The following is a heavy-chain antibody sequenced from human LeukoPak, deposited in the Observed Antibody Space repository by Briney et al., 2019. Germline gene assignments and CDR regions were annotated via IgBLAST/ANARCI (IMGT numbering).Heavy chain of an antibody. CDR1: GFTFSSYC. CDR2: IRYDGSNK. V-gene: IGHV3-30*02. Sequence: GGSLRLSCAASGFTFSSYCMHWVRQAPGKGLEWVAFIRYDGSNKYYADSVKGRFTISRDNSKNTLHLQMNSLRAEDTSVYYCAKDRFASSGWYCYFDYWGQGTLVTVSS. CDR3: AKDRFASSGWYCYFDY. J-gene: IGHJ4*02. D-gene: IGHD6-19*01.